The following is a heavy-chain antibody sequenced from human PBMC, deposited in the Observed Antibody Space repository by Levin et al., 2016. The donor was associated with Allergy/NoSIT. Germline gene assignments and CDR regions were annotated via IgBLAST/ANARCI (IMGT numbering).Heavy chain of an antibody. J-gene: IGHJ4*02. CDR3: TKSPTYSSSL. V-gene: IGHV3-23*01. CDR1: GFTFSSFA. CDR2: ISANGRST. Sequence: GESLKISCAASGFTFSSFAMSWVRQAPGKGLEWVSSISANGRSTFYVDSVKGRFSISRDNSNNTVSLQLSSLRAEDTAVYYCTKSPTYSSSLWGQGTVVTVSS. D-gene: IGHD2-2*01.